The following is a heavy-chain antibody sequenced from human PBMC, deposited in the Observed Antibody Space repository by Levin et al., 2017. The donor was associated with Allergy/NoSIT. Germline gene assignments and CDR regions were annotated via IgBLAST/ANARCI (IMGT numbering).Heavy chain of an antibody. CDR2: ISAYNGNT. D-gene: IGHD3-22*01. J-gene: IGHJ4*02. CDR3: ARVPMFYDSSGYVDY. CDR1: GYTFTSYG. V-gene: IGHV1-18*01. Sequence: ASVKVSCKASGYTFTSYGISWVRQAPGQGLEWMGRISAYNGNTNYAQKLQGRVTMTTDTSTSTAYMELRSLRSDDTAVYYCARVPMFYDSSGYVDYWGQGTLVTVSS.